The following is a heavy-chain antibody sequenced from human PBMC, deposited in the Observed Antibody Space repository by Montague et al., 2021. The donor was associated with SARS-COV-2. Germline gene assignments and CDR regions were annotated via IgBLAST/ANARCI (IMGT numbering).Heavy chain of an antibody. V-gene: IGHV2-5*02. CDR1: GFSLTTRGVG. Sequence: VKPTQTLTLTCTFSGFSLTTRGVGVGWIRQPPGKALEWLALIYWDDAKHYSPSLKSRLTISKDTAKNQVVLSLTYVDPVDTATYYCAHLIRYYDIFTGIPFDYWGQGSQVTVSS. CDR2: IYWDDAK. J-gene: IGHJ4*02. CDR3: AHLIRYYDIFTGIPFDY. D-gene: IGHD3-9*01.